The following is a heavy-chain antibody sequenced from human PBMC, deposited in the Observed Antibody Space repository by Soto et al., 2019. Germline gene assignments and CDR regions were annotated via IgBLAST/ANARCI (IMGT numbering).Heavy chain of an antibody. J-gene: IGHJ1*01. Sequence: QVQLVQSVAEVKKPGSSVKVSCKASGGTFSSYTISWVRQAPGQGIEWMGRIIPILGIANYAQKFQGRVTITADKSTSTAYMELSSLRSEDTAVYYCAREGYGSGREYFQHWGQGTLVTVSS. CDR2: IIPILGIA. CDR1: GGTFSSYT. V-gene: IGHV1-69*08. D-gene: IGHD3-10*01. CDR3: AREGYGSGREYFQH.